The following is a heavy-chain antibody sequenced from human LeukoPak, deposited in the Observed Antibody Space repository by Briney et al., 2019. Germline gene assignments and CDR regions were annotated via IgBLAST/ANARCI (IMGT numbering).Heavy chain of an antibody. D-gene: IGHD6-13*01. Sequence: PSETLSLTCAVNGGSFSGYYWSWIRQPPGKGLEWIAEINHSGSTNFNPSLKNRVTVSVDVSKNQFSLKLSSVTAADTAVYYCAREVSSFNWWFDPWAQGTLVSVSS. CDR1: GGSFSGYY. J-gene: IGHJ5*02. CDR2: INHSGST. V-gene: IGHV4-34*01. CDR3: AREVSSFNWWFDP.